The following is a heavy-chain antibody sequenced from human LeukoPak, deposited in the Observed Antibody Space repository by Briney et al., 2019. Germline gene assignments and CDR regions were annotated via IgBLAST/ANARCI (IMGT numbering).Heavy chain of an antibody. D-gene: IGHD5-18*01. Sequence: GGSLRLSCAASGFTFSSYEMNWVRQAPGKGLEWVSYISSSGSTTYYADSVKGRFTISRDNSKNTLYLQMNSLRAEDTAVYYCARGRGYSQSNWVDPWGQGTMVTVSA. CDR1: GFTFSSYE. V-gene: IGHV3-48*03. J-gene: IGHJ5*02. CDR2: ISSSGSTT. CDR3: ARGRGYSQSNWVDP.